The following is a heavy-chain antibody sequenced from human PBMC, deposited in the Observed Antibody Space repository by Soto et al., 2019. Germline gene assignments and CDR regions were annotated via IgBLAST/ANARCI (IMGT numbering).Heavy chain of an antibody. Sequence: QVTLKESGPVLVKPTETLTLRCTVSGLSITDSEMGVSWIRQPPGQPLEWLAHIDSSGEKSYRTFLKSRLAISKDTSKSQIVLTMTNMGRADTATYYCARRHLAVAVSPWFDPWGQGIPVTVSS. CDR2: IDSSGEK. V-gene: IGHV2-26*01. CDR1: GLSITDSEMG. J-gene: IGHJ5*02. D-gene: IGHD6-19*01. CDR3: ARRHLAVAVSPWFDP.